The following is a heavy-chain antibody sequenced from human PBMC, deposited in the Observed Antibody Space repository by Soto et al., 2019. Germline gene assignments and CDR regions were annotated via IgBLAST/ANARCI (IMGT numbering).Heavy chain of an antibody. J-gene: IGHJ5*02. Sequence: GGSLRLSCAASVFTFSDYYMGWIRQAPGKGLEWVSYISNSGLTIYYADSVKGRFTISRDNAKNSLYLHMNSPRAEDTAVYYCVRDRLRPGNWFDPWGQGTLVTVSS. V-gene: IGHV3-11*01. CDR2: ISNSGLTI. D-gene: IGHD2-21*02. CDR1: VFTFSDYY. CDR3: VRDRLRPGNWFDP.